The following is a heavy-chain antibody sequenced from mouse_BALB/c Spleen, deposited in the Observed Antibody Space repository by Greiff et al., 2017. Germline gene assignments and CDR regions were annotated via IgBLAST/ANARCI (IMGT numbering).Heavy chain of an antibody. CDR3: AREDYYGSSYPYYFDY. Sequence: VQLQQSGPELVKPGASVKISCKASGYTFTDYNMHWVKQSHGKSLEWIGYIYPYNGGTGYNQKFKSKATLTVDNSSSTAYMELRSLTSEDSAVYYCAREDYYGSSYPYYFDYWGQGTTLTVSS. CDR1: GYTFTDYN. J-gene: IGHJ2*01. CDR2: IYPYNGGT. D-gene: IGHD1-1*01. V-gene: IGHV1S29*02.